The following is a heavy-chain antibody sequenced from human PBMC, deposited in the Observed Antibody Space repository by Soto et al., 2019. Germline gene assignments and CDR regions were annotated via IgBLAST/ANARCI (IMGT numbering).Heavy chain of an antibody. CDR1: GGSISSYY. Sequence: QVQLQESGPGLVKPSETLSLTCTVSGGSISSYYWSWIRQPPGKGLEWIGYIYYSGSTNYNPSLKSRVTISVDTSKNQFSLKLSSVTAADTAVYYCARGGWVEMATKWAYYYGMDVWGQGTTVTVSS. V-gene: IGHV4-59*01. D-gene: IGHD5-12*01. CDR3: ARGGWVEMATKWAYYYGMDV. J-gene: IGHJ6*02. CDR2: IYYSGST.